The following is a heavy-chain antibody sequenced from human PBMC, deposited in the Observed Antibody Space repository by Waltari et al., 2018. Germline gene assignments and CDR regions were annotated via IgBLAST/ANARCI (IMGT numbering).Heavy chain of an antibody. V-gene: IGHV3-21*01. D-gene: IGHD1-26*01. CDR1: GFTFSSYS. J-gene: IGHJ4*02. CDR3: ARYSGSALDY. CDR2: ISSSSSYI. Sequence: EVQLVESGGGLVKPGGSLRLSCAASGFTFSSYSMNWVRQARGKGLEWVSSISSSSSYIYYADSVKGRFTISRDNAKNSLYLQMNSLRAEDTAVYYCARYSGSALDYWGQGTLVTVSS.